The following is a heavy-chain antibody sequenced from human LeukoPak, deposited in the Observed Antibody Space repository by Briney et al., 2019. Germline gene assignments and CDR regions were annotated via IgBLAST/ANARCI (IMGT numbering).Heavy chain of an antibody. CDR2: MYYSGSP. CDR1: GGSISNNY. CDR3: ARGGYASDWHSMDV. Sequence: PSETLSLTCTVSGGSISNNYWSWIRQPPGKGLEWIGYMYYSGSPNYNPSLKSRVTIPVDTPKNQFSLMLSSVTAADTAVYYCARGGYASDWHSMDVWGQGTTVTVSS. V-gene: IGHV4-59*01. D-gene: IGHD6-25*01. J-gene: IGHJ6*02.